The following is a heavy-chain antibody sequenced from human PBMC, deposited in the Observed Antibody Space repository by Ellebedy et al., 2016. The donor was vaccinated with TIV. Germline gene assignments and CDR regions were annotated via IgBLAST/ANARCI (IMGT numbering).Heavy chain of an antibody. Sequence: SETLSLXCAVSGGSISSVGYSWSWILQPPGKGLEWIGYIFHSGRTSYNPSLKSRVTISVDRSKNQFCLKLSSVPAADTAVYYCARGGPHYYGSGSTQNYYGVDVWGQGTTVTVSS. V-gene: IGHV4-30-2*01. D-gene: IGHD3-10*01. J-gene: IGHJ6*02. CDR2: IFHSGRT. CDR3: ARGGPHYYGSGSTQNYYGVDV. CDR1: GGSISSVGYS.